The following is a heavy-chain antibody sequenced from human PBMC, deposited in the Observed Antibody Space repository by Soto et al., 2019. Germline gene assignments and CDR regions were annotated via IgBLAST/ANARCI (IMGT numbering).Heavy chain of an antibody. J-gene: IGHJ4*02. V-gene: IGHV1-18*01. CDR2: ISPYNATT. CDR3: AVRGSDTSKGLLG. Sequence: QVQLVQSGGEVREPGASVKVSCKASGYSFLYYAISWVRQAPGQGLEWLGWISPYNATTKYGERGQGRVTITTDTATSTAYLELRSLTSADTAVYYCAVRGSDTSKGLLGWGQGTLFTVSS. CDR1: GYSFLYYA. D-gene: IGHD6-19*01.